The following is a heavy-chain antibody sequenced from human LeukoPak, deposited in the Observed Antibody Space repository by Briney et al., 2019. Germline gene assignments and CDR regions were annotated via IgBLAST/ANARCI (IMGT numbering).Heavy chain of an antibody. D-gene: IGHD4-17*01. J-gene: IGHJ4*02. CDR2: IRDDGSNK. CDR1: GFTFSSYG. Sequence: GGSLRLSCAASGFTFSSYGMHWVGQAPGKGVEGVAFIRDDGSNKYYADSVKGRFTIARENSENTLYLQMNSLRAEDTAVYYCAKDLDRRTVTNDYWGQGTLVTVSS. V-gene: IGHV3-30*02. CDR3: AKDLDRRTVTNDY.